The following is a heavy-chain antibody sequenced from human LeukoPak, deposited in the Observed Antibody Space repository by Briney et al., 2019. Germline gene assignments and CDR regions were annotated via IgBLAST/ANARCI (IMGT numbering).Heavy chain of an antibody. CDR3: ARHGWSSSKYYFDY. D-gene: IGHD6-6*01. Sequence: SETLSLTCTVSGGSISSSSYYWGWIRQPPGKGLEWTGSIFYSGHTYYNPSLKSRVTMSVDTSKNQFSLKLSSVTAADTAVYYCARHGWSSSKYYFDYWGQGTLVTVSS. CDR2: IFYSGHT. J-gene: IGHJ4*02. V-gene: IGHV4-39*01. CDR1: GGSISSSSYY.